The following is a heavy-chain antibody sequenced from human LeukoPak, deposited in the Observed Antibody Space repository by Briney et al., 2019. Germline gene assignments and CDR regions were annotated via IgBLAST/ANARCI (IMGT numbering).Heavy chain of an antibody. D-gene: IGHD3-3*01. J-gene: IGHJ6*03. CDR2: INPNSGGT. CDR3: AKGGVVISTNYYYYMDV. Sequence: ASVKVSCKASGYTFTGYYMHWVRQAPGQGLEWMGWINPNSGGTNYAQKFQGRVTMTRDTSISTAYMELSRLRSDDTAVYYCAKGGVVISTNYYYYMDVWGKGTTVTVSS. CDR1: GYTFTGYY. V-gene: IGHV1-2*02.